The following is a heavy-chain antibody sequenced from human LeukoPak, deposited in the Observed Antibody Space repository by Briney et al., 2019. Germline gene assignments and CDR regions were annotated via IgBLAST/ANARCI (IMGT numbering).Heavy chain of an antibody. CDR2: ISGSDNT. CDR1: GFTFSSYA. CDR3: AKTLMYSNGWYDA. Sequence: GGSLRLSCAASGFTFSSYAMSWVRQAPGKGLEWVSVISGSDNTFYADSVKGQFTISRDNSKNTLYLQMNSLRAEDTAVYYCAKTLMYSNGWYDAWGQGTLVTVSS. V-gene: IGHV3-23*01. J-gene: IGHJ5*02. D-gene: IGHD3-22*01.